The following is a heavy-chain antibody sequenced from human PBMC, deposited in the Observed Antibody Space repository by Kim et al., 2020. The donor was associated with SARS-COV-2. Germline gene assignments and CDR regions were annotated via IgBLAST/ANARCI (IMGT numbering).Heavy chain of an antibody. J-gene: IGHJ6*02. D-gene: IGHD2-21*01. CDR3: ARTIYYYYGMDV. CDR2: IKEDGSEK. CDR1: GFTFSSYW. Sequence: WGSLRLSCAASGFTFSSYWMSWVRQAPGKGLEWVANIKEDGSEKYYVDSVKGRFTISRDNAKNSLYLQMNSLRVEDTAVYYCARTIYYYYGMDVWGQGTTVTVSS. V-gene: IGHV3-7*01.